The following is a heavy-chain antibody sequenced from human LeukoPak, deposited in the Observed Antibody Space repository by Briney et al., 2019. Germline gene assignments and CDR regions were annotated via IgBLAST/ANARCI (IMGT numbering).Heavy chain of an antibody. V-gene: IGHV1-8*01. CDR2: MNPNSGNT. CDR3: ARGRGKRVAVAGLDY. D-gene: IGHD6-19*01. CDR1: IYNFTSYD. J-gene: IGHJ4*02. Sequence: GASVKVSCKASIYNFTSYDINWVRQATGQGLEWMGWMNPNSGNTGYAQKFQGRVTMTRNTSISTAYMELSSLRSEDTAVYYCARGRGKRVAVAGLDYWGQGTLVTVSS.